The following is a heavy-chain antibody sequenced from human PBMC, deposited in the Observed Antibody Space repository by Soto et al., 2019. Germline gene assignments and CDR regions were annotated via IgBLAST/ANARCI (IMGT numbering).Heavy chain of an antibody. V-gene: IGHV3-23*01. Sequence: GGSLRLSWAASGFTFSSYAMIWVRQAPGKGLEWVSAISGSGGSTYYADSVKGRFTISRDNSKNTLYLQMNSLRAEDTAVYYCANSAPIAARRLLHYFDYWGQGTLVTVSS. CDR3: ANSAPIAARRLLHYFDY. CDR1: GFTFSSYA. CDR2: ISGSGGST. D-gene: IGHD6-6*01. J-gene: IGHJ4*02.